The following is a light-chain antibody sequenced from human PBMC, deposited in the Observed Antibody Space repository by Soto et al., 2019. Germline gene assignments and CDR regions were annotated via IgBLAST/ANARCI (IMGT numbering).Light chain of an antibody. CDR1: TSDVGGYNY. J-gene: IGLJ1*01. CDR3: SSYTSSTTPYV. V-gene: IGLV2-14*01. CDR2: DVS. Sequence: QSALTQPASVSGSPGQSITISCTGTTSDVGGYNYVSWFQQHPGKAPKLIIYDVSDRPSGVSNRFSGSKSGNTVSLTISGLQAEDEADYFCSSYTSSTTPYVFGTGTKLTVL.